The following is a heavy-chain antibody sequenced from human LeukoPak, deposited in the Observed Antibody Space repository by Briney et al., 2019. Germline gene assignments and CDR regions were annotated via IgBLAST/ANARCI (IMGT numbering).Heavy chain of an antibody. V-gene: IGHV3-21*04. J-gene: IGHJ4*02. CDR2: INKGGTFI. CDR3: AGRRSSGWYAY. CDR1: GFTFRDYT. D-gene: IGHD6-19*01. Sequence: PGGSLRFSCAASGFTFRDYTMNWVRQSPGKGLEWVSAINKGGTFIKYADSVKGRFLIFRDTSKNTVDLQMNSLRVEDTAVYYCAGRRSSGWYAYWGQGTLVTVSS.